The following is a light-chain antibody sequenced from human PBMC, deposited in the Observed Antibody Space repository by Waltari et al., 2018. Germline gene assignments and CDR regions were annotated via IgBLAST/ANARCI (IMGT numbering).Light chain of an antibody. Sequence: QSALTQPASVSGSPGQSITISCTGSSSDIGAYNYVAWYQHFPDEAPKLLIYEVRNRPSGVSSRVAGSKSGNTASLTISGIQAEDEAHYYCRSYTNTFVVFGGGTKLTVL. J-gene: IGLJ2*01. CDR1: SSDIGAYNY. CDR2: EVR. CDR3: RSYTNTFVV. V-gene: IGLV2-14*01.